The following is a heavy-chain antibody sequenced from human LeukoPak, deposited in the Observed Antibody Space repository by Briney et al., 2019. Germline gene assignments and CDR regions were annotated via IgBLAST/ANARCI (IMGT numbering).Heavy chain of an antibody. D-gene: IGHD6-13*01. CDR1: GGTFSSYS. J-gene: IGHJ2*01. CDR2: IIPILGIA. CDR3: ARTYGSSGLGYFDL. V-gene: IGHV1-69*02. Sequence: VASVKVSCKASGGTFSSYSISWVRQAPGQGLEWMGRIIPILGIANYAQKFQGRVTITADKSTRTAYMELSSLRSEDTAVYYCARTYGSSGLGYFDLWGRGTLVTVSS.